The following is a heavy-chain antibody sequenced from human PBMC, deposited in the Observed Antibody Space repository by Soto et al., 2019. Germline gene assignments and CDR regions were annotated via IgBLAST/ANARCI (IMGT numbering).Heavy chain of an antibody. V-gene: IGHV4-59*11. J-gene: IGHJ4*02. CDR1: GGSISNHY. Sequence: QVQLQESGPGLVKPSETLSLTCTVSGGSISNHYWSWIRQPPGKGLEWIGYISYNGNTNYNPSLKSRVTMSVETSKNQISLKLSSVTAADTAVYYCARANWYSEYWGQGTLVTVSS. CDR3: ARANWYSEY. CDR2: ISYNGNT. D-gene: IGHD7-27*01.